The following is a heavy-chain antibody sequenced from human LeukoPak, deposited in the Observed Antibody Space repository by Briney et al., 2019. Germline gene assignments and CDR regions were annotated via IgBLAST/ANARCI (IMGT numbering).Heavy chain of an antibody. CDR3: ARDLQHYYGSGSYFDY. Sequence: PGGSLRLSCAASGFTVTNYAMYWVRQAPGKGLEWVAVIWYDGSNKYYADSVKGRFTISRDNSKNTLYLQMNSLRAEDTAVYYCARDLQHYYGSGSYFDYWGQGTLVTVSS. CDR1: GFTVTNYA. CDR2: IWYDGSNK. J-gene: IGHJ4*02. V-gene: IGHV3-33*08. D-gene: IGHD3-10*01.